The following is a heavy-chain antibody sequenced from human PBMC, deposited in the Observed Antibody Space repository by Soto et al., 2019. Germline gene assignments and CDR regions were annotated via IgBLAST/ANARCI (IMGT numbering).Heavy chain of an antibody. CDR1: GFTVSSNY. Sequence: GGSLRLSCAASGFTVSSNYMSWVRQAPGKGLEWVSVIYSGGSTYYADSVKGRFTISRDNSKNTLYLQMNSLRAEDTAVYYCVLNLIAMGVKNWGQGTLVTVSS. D-gene: IGHD5-18*01. J-gene: IGHJ4*02. CDR3: VLNLIAMGVKN. V-gene: IGHV3-53*01. CDR2: IYSGGST.